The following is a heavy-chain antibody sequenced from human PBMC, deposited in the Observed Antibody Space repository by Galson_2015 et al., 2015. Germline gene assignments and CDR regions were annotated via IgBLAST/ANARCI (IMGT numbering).Heavy chain of an antibody. D-gene: IGHD6-19*01. CDR1: GFTFSSYG. Sequence: SLRLSCAASGFTFSSYGMHWVRQAPGKGLEWVAVISYDGSNKYYADSVKGRFTISRDNSKNTLYLRMNSLRAEDTAVYYCAKHLAGYSSGWYGLAFDYWGQGTLVTVSS. J-gene: IGHJ4*02. CDR3: AKHLAGYSSGWYGLAFDY. V-gene: IGHV3-30*18. CDR2: ISYDGSNK.